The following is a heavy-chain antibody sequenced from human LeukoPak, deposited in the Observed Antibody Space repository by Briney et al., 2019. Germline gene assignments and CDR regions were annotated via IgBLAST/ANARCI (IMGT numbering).Heavy chain of an antibody. D-gene: IGHD5-12*01. V-gene: IGHV1-46*01. Sequence: ASAKVSCKAFGYSLTNYYAHWVRQAPGQGLEWMGEINPSGGSTSYAQKFQGRITVTRDTYTNTVYMDLSSLRSEDTATYYCARGAPTTRIGAGRFDYWGQGSLLTVAS. J-gene: IGHJ4*02. CDR2: INPSGGST. CDR3: ARGAPTTRIGAGRFDY. CDR1: GYSLTNYY.